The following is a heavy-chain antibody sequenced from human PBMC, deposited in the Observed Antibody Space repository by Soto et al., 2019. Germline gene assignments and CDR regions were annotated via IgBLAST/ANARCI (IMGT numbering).Heavy chain of an antibody. CDR1: GFPFGSIW. V-gene: IGHV3-7*01. CDR2: IRQDGSEK. Sequence: GGPLRVSCVGFGFPFGSIWRTWVSQAPGKGLEWVGNIRQDGSEKNYVDSVKGRFTISRDNAKNSLYLQMNSLRAEDTAVYNCAKEPVGPDWYFDLWGRGTLVTVSS. CDR3: AKEPVGPDWYFDL. J-gene: IGHJ2*01.